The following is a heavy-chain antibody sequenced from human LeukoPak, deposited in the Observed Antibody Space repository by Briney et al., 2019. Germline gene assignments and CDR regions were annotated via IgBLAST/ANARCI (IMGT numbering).Heavy chain of an antibody. D-gene: IGHD2-15*01. Sequence: GGSLRLSCAASGFTFSSYAMSWVRQAPGKGLEWVSAISGSGGSTYYADSVKGWFTISRDNSKNTLYLQMNSLRAEDTAVYYCAKDLRYCSGGSCYNSWGQGTLVTVSS. J-gene: IGHJ4*02. CDR3: AKDLRYCSGGSCYNS. CDR1: GFTFSSYA. V-gene: IGHV3-23*01. CDR2: ISGSGGST.